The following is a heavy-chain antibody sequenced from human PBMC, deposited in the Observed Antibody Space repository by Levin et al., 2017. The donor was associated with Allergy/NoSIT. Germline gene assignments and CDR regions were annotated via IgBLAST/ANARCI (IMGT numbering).Heavy chain of an antibody. CDR1: GFTFGDYA. Sequence: GGSLRLSCTVSGFTFGDYAMSWFRQAPGKGLEWVGFIRNKAYGGTTDYAASVKGRFTISRDDSKSIAYLQMNSLKTEDTAVYYCTRDEYGTGIGYDYWGQGTLVTVSS. CDR3: TRDEYGTGIGYDY. V-gene: IGHV3-49*03. D-gene: IGHD6-6*01. CDR2: IRNKAYGGTT. J-gene: IGHJ4*02.